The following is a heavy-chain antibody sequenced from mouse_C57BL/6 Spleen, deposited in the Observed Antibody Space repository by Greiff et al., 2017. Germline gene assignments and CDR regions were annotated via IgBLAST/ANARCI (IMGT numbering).Heavy chain of an antibody. J-gene: IGHJ4*01. CDR1: GYTFTSYG. Sequence: VQLQQSGAELARPGASVKLSCKASGYTFTSYGISWVKQRTGQGLEWIGEIYPRSGNTYYNEKFKGKATLTADKSSSTAYMELRSLTSEDSAVYVCARSKGYGISCGGGAMDYWGQGTSVTVSS. D-gene: IGHD1-1*01. CDR3: ARSKGYGISCGGGAMDY. CDR2: IYPRSGNT. V-gene: IGHV1-81*01.